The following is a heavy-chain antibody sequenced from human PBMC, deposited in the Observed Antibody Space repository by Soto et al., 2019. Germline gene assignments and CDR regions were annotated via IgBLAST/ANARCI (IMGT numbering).Heavy chain of an antibody. CDR2: ISSSSRRT. Sequence: GPLSLTCETSGFTFGNYGMGWDLQAPGKGLYWVCGISSSSRRTYYADSVRGRFTISRDISKNTLYLQMDSVRADDTAIHNCSKLAKSGFFIEYFDAWGQGTLVTVSS. CDR1: GFTFGNYG. CDR3: SKLAKSGFFIEYFDA. V-gene: IGHV3-23*01. J-gene: IGHJ4*01. D-gene: IGHD3-3*01.